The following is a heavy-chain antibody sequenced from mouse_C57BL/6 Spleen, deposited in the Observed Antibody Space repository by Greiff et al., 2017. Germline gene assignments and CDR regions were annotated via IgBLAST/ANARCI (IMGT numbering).Heavy chain of an antibody. CDR3: ARENYYGSSYARDD. Sequence: LQESGPELVKPGASVKISCKASGYSFTSYYIHWVKQRPGQGLEWIGWIYPGSGNTKYNEQFKGKATLTADTSSSTAYMQLSSLTSEDSAVYYCARENYYGSSYARDDWGQGTTLTVSS. D-gene: IGHD1-1*01. CDR1: GYSFTSYY. J-gene: IGHJ2*01. V-gene: IGHV1-66*01. CDR2: IYPGSGNT.